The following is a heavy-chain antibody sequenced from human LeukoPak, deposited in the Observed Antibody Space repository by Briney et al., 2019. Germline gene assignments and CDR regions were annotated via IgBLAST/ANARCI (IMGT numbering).Heavy chain of an antibody. J-gene: IGHJ4*02. CDR2: LSGSGDST. D-gene: IGHD4-17*01. V-gene: IGHV3-23*01. Sequence: GGSLRLSCAASGFTFSSYSMNWVRQAPGKGLEWVSGLSGSGDSTYYADSVKGRFTISRDNSRNTLYLQMNSLRAEDTAVYYCAKRRGATTGYFDYWGQGTLVTVSS. CDR1: GFTFSSYS. CDR3: AKRRGATTGYFDY.